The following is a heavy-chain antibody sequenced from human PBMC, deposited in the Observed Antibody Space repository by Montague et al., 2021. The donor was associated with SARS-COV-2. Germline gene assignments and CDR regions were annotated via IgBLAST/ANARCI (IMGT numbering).Heavy chain of an antibody. Sequence: SETLSLTCTLSGGSISTYYWNWIRQPPGKGLEWIGYIYYSGNTYYNPSLKSQATISVETSKNQFSLSLTSVTAADTAVYYCPRGPFWSSAPDYWGQGILVTVSS. V-gene: IGHV4-59*01. J-gene: IGHJ4*02. CDR1: GGSISTYY. CDR2: IYYSGNT. D-gene: IGHD3-3*01. CDR3: PRGPFWSSAPDY.